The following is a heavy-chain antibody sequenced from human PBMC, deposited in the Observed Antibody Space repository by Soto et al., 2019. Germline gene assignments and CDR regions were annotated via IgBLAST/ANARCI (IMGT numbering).Heavy chain of an antibody. D-gene: IGHD2-8*01. CDR3: ARDYGILYENWFDP. V-gene: IGHV4-59*01. J-gene: IGHJ5*02. Sequence: ASETLSLTCTVSGGSISSYYWSWIRQPPGKGLEWIGYIYYSGSTNYNPSLKSRVTISVDTSKNQFSLKLSSVTAADTAVYYCARDYGILYENWFDPWGQGTLVTVSS. CDR1: GGSISSYY. CDR2: IYYSGST.